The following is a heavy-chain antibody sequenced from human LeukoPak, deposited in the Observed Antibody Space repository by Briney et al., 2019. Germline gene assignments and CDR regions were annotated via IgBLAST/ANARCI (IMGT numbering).Heavy chain of an antibody. CDR2: ISGSGGST. D-gene: IGHD2-2*01. CDR3: TRRVVVPAARYYYYMDV. V-gene: IGHV3-23*01. CDR1: GFTFSSYG. Sequence: PGGSLRLSCAASGFTFSSYGMSWVRQAPGKGLEWVSAISGSGGSTYYADSVKGRFTISRDNSKNTLYLQMNSLKTEDTAVYYCTRRVVVPAARYYYYMDVWGKGTTVTVSS. J-gene: IGHJ6*03.